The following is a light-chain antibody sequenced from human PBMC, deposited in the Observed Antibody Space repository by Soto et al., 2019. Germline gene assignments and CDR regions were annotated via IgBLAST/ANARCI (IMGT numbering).Light chain of an antibody. CDR1: QVISND. V-gene: IGKV1-17*01. CDR3: LHHNDFPWT. J-gene: IGKJ1*01. CDR2: AAS. Sequence: DIQMTESPSSLSASVGDRVTITCRASQVISNDLGWYQQKPGQAPKRLIYAASSLQSGVPSRFSGSGSGTEFTLTISSLQPEDFATYYCLHHNDFPWTFGQGTKVEVK.